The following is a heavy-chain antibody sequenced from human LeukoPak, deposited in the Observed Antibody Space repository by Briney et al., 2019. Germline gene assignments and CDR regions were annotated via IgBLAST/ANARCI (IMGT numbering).Heavy chain of an antibody. Sequence: SGGSLRLSCAASGFTVSNNYMRWVRQAPGKGLEWVSFIYRGGNIYYADSVKGRSTLSRDDSKNTLYLQMHSLRVEDTAVYYCARGGSNAGYWGQGTLVTVSS. CDR3: ARGGSNAGY. V-gene: IGHV3-66*01. CDR1: GFTVSNNY. D-gene: IGHD1-26*01. J-gene: IGHJ4*02. CDR2: IYRGGNI.